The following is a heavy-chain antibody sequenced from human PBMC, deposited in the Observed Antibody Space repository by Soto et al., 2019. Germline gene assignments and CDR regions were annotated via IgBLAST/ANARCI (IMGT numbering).Heavy chain of an antibody. D-gene: IGHD1-26*01. CDR2: ISYDGSNK. J-gene: IGHJ6*02. CDR3: AKVGFSGSSTYYYYDGMEV. Sequence: QVQLVESGGGVVQPGRSLRLSCAASGFTFSNYGMHWVRQAPGKGLEWVAVISYDGSNKYHADSVKGRFTISRDNSKNTLYIQMNSLRAEDTAVYYCAKVGFSGSSTYYYYDGMEVWGQGTTVTVSS. V-gene: IGHV3-30*18. CDR1: GFTFSNYG.